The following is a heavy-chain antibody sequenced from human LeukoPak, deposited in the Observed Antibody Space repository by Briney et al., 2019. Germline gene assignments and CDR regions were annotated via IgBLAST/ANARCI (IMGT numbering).Heavy chain of an antibody. V-gene: IGHV4-31*03. CDR3: ARDRATTENRFDP. D-gene: IGHD4-17*01. CDR1: GGSISSGGYY. Sequence: SETLSLTCTVSGGSISSGGYYWSWIRQRPGKGLERIGYIYYSGSTYYNPSLKSRVTISVDTSKNQCSLKLSSVTAADTAVYYCARDRATTENRFDPWGQGTLVTVSS. CDR2: IYYSGST. J-gene: IGHJ5*02.